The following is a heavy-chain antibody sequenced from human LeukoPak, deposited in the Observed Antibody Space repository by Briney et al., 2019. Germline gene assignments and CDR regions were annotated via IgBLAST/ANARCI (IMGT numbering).Heavy chain of an antibody. CDR1: GFSLSDHY. J-gene: IGHJ6*02. CDR2: SRSKAKSYTT. D-gene: IGHD2-15*01. CDR3: TTGDIVVVVAATGYYYGMDV. V-gene: IGHV3-72*01. Sequence: GSLRLSCAVSGFSLSDHYMDWVRQAPGKGLEWIGRSRSKAKSYTTEYIASVKGRFTISRDDSKNSLYLQMNSLKTEDTAVYYCTTGDIVVVVAATGYYYGMDVWGQGTTVTVSS.